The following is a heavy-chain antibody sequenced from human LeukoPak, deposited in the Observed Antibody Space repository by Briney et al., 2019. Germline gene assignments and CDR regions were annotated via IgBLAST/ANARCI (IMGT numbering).Heavy chain of an antibody. CDR3: AEMATIIGY. J-gene: IGHJ4*02. CDR2: IRYDGSSK. CDR1: GFTFSSYG. D-gene: IGHD5-24*01. V-gene: IGHV3-30*02. Sequence: PGGSLRLSCAASGFTFSSYGMHWVRQAPGKGGEGVAFIRYDGSSKYYGDCVKGRFTISRDNSQNTLYLQMNSLRAEDTAVYYCAEMATIIGYWGQGTLVTVSS.